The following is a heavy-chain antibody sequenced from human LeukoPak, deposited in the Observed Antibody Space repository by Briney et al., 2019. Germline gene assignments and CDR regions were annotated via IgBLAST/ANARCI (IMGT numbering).Heavy chain of an antibody. V-gene: IGHV4-39*01. CDR3: ARRGGYFDY. CDR2: IYCSGST. CDR1: GGSISSSSYY. J-gene: IGHJ4*02. Sequence: SETLSLTCTVSGGSISSSSYYWGWIRQPPGKGLEWIGSIYCSGSTYYNPSLKSRVTISVDTSKNQFSLKLSSVTAADTAVYYCARRGGYFDYWGQGTLVTVSS. D-gene: IGHD3-10*01.